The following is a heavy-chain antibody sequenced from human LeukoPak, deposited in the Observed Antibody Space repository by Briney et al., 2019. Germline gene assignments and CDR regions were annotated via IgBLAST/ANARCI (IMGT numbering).Heavy chain of an antibody. CDR3: ARMGDSSGYRGYYYGMDV. CDR1: GGTFSSYA. CDR2: IIPNFGTA. J-gene: IGHJ6*02. V-gene: IGHV1-69*13. Sequence: GASVKVSCKASGGTFSSYAISWVRLAPGQGLEWMGGIIPNFGTANYAQKFQGRVTITADESTSTAYMELSSLRDGDTAVYYCARMGDSSGYRGYYYGMDVWGQGTTVTVSS. D-gene: IGHD3-22*01.